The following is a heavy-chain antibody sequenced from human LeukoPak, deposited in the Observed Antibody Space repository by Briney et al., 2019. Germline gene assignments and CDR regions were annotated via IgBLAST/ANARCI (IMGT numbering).Heavy chain of an antibody. J-gene: IGHJ5*02. D-gene: IGHD2-2*01. V-gene: IGHV3-48*01. CDR2: ISSSSSTI. CDR3: ARDPEDIVVVPAATTNNWFDP. Sequence: EGSLRLSCAASGFTFSSYSMNWVRQAPGKGLEWVSYISSSSSTIYYADSVKGRFTISRDNAKNSLYLQMNSLRAEDTAVYYCARDPEDIVVVPAATTNNWFDPWGQGTLVTVSS. CDR1: GFTFSSYS.